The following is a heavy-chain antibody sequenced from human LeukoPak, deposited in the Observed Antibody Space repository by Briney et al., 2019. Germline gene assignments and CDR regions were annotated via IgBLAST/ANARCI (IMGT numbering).Heavy chain of an antibody. CDR1: GFAFSAFG. Sequence: GGSLRLSCAASGFAFSAFGMSWVRQAPRKGQEWVSTIDISGGPTYYADSVKGRFTISRDNSKNSLYLQMNSLRAEDTAVYYCAKIVGNYGFDFWGQGTLVTVSS. J-gene: IGHJ4*02. CDR3: AKIVGNYGFDF. V-gene: IGHV3-23*01. D-gene: IGHD1-26*01. CDR2: IDISGGPT.